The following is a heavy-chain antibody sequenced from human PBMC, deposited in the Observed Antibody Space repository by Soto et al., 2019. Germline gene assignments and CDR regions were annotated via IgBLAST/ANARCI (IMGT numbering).Heavy chain of an antibody. CDR1: GGSISSRSYY. V-gene: IGHV4-39*01. Sequence: SETLSLTCTVSGGSISSRSYYWGWIRQPPGKGLEWIGSIYYSGSTDYNPSLKSRVTIFVDTSKNQFSLKLSSVTAADTAVFYCARRRDGYNYRSYYFDYWGQGTLVTVS. CDR2: IYYSGST. D-gene: IGHD5-12*01. CDR3: ARRRDGYNYRSYYFDY. J-gene: IGHJ4*02.